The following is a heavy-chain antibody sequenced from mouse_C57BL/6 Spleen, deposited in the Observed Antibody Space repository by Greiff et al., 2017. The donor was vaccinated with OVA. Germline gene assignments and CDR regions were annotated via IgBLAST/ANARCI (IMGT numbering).Heavy chain of an antibody. Sequence: QVQLQQSGPGLVAPSQSLSITCTVSGFSLTSYGVDWVRQSPGQGLEWLGVIWGVGSTNYNSALNSRLSISKDNSKCQVFLKMNSLQTDDTAMYYCASGGWAPFAYWGQGTLVTVSA. D-gene: IGHD3-2*02. CDR3: ASGGWAPFAY. CDR1: GFSLTSYG. CDR2: IWGVGST. J-gene: IGHJ3*01. V-gene: IGHV2-6*01.